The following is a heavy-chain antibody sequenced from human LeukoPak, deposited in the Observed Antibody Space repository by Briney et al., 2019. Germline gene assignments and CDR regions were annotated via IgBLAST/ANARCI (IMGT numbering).Heavy chain of an antibody. CDR3: ATLRLGELSPFDY. Sequence: SVKVSCKASGGTFSSYAISWVRQAPGQGLEWMGGIIPIFGTANYAQKFQGRVTITTDESTSTAYMELSSLRSEDTAVYYCATLRLGELSPFDYWGQGTLVTVSS. J-gene: IGHJ4*02. CDR2: IIPIFGTA. V-gene: IGHV1-69*05. D-gene: IGHD3-16*02. CDR1: GGTFSSYA.